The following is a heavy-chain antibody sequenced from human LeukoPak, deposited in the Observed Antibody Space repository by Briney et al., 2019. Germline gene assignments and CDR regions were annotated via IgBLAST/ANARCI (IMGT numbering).Heavy chain of an antibody. J-gene: IGHJ4*02. Sequence: AGALRLSCAASGFTFSSYWMHWVRQAPGKGLVWVSRINSDGSSTSYADSVKGRFTISRDNAKNTLYLQMNSLRAEDTAVYYCARDPRGYGDYVGFDYWGQGTLVT. CDR1: GFTFSSYW. CDR3: ARDPRGYGDYVGFDY. CDR2: INSDGSST. D-gene: IGHD4-17*01. V-gene: IGHV3-74*01.